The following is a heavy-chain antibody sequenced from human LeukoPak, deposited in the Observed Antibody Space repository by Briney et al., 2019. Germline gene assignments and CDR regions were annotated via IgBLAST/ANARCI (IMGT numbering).Heavy chain of an antibody. CDR3: ARGPDFWSGYNFDY. D-gene: IGHD3-3*01. Sequence: SETLSLTCAVYGGSFSGYYWSWIRLPPGKGLEWIGEINHSGSTYYNPSLKSRVTISVDTSKNQFSLKLSSVTAADTAVYYCARGPDFWSGYNFDYWGQGTLVTVSS. V-gene: IGHV4-34*01. CDR1: GGSFSGYY. CDR2: INHSGST. J-gene: IGHJ4*02.